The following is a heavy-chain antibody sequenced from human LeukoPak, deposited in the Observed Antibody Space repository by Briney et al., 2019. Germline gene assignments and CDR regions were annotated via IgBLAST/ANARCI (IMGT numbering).Heavy chain of an antibody. J-gene: IGHJ6*02. Sequence: GASVKVSCKASGYTFTSYGISWVRQAPGQGLEWMGWISAYNGNTNYAQKLQGRVTMTTDTSTSTAYMELRSLRSDDTAVYYCARSDYGDYVWPNGMDVWGQGTTVTVSS. CDR1: GYTFTSYG. CDR3: ARSDYGDYVWPNGMDV. D-gene: IGHD4-17*01. CDR2: ISAYNGNT. V-gene: IGHV1-18*01.